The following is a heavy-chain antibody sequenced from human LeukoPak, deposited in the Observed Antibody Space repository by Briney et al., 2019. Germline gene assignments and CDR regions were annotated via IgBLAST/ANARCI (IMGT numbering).Heavy chain of an antibody. D-gene: IGHD3-3*01. CDR2: INPNSGGT. CDR1: GYTFTGYY. Sequence: ASVEVSCKASGYTFTGYYMHWVRQAPGQGPEWMGWINPNSGGTNYAQKFQGRVTMTRDTSISTAYMELSRLRSDDTAVYYCARVGLNDFWSGGNWFDPWGQGTLVTVSS. CDR3: ARVGLNDFWSGGNWFDP. J-gene: IGHJ5*02. V-gene: IGHV1-2*02.